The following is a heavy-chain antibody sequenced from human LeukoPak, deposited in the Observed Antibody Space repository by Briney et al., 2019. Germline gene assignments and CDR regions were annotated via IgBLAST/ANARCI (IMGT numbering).Heavy chain of an antibody. J-gene: IGHJ4*02. CDR2: ISGSSTYI. Sequence: GDSLRLPCAASGFTFSSYSMNWVRQAPGKGLEWVSSISGSSTYIDYADSVKGRFTISRDNAKNALYLQMDSPRAEDTAVHYCARDHSSGRYFDFWGQGTLVTVSS. CDR1: GFTFSSYS. D-gene: IGHD3-22*01. CDR3: ARDHSSGRYFDF. V-gene: IGHV3-21*01.